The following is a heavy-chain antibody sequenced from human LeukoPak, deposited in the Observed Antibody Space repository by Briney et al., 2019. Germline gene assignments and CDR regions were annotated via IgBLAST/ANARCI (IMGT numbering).Heavy chain of an antibody. V-gene: IGHV3-48*03. D-gene: IGHD3-10*01. CDR1: GFTFSSYE. CDR3: ARSRGSGSYSDY. CDR2: ISSSGSTI. Sequence: GGSLRLSCAASGFTFSSYEMKWVRQAPGKGLEWVSYISSSGSTIYYADSVKGRFTISRDNAKNSLYLQMNSLRAEDMAVYYCARSRGSGSYSDYWGQGTLVTVSS. J-gene: IGHJ4*01.